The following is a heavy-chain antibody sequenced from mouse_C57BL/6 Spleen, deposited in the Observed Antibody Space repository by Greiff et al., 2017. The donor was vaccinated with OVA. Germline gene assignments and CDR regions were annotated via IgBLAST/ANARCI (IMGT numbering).Heavy chain of an antibody. J-gene: IGHJ3*01. Sequence: EAGGGLVQPKGSLKLSCAASGFSFNTYAMNWVRQAPGKGLEWVARIRSKSNNYATYYADSVKDRFTISRDDSESMLYLQMNNLKTEDTAMYYCGRPLGSSYTWFAYWGQGTLVTVSA. D-gene: IGHD1-1*01. CDR2: IRSKSNNYAT. CDR3: GRPLGSSYTWFAY. V-gene: IGHV10-1*01. CDR1: GFSFNTYA.